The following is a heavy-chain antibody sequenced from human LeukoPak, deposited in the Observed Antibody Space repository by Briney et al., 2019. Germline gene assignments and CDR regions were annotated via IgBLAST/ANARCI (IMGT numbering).Heavy chain of an antibody. V-gene: IGHV3-64D*06. J-gene: IGHJ4*02. Sequence: GGSLRLSCAASGFTFSSYWMNWVRQAPGKGLQYVSAISPTGGSTYYADSVKGRFSISRDNSKNTLYLQMSSLRPEDTAVYYCVPKGTEGYWGQGTLVTVSS. CDR2: ISPTGGST. CDR3: VPKGTEGY. CDR1: GFTFSSYW.